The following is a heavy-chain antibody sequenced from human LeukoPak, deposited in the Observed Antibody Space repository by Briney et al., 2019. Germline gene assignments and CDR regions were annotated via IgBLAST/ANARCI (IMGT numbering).Heavy chain of an antibody. D-gene: IGHD1-26*01. CDR1: GFTFSSYW. J-gene: IGHJ4*02. CDR3: TGRLGGATSSYYFDY. V-gene: IGHV3-74*01. Sequence: GGSLRLSCAASGFTFSSYWMHWVRQAPGKGLVWVSRIITDGSSTSYADSVKGRFTISRDNAKNTLYLQMNSLRAEDTAVYYCTGRLGGATSSYYFDYWGQGTLVTVSS. CDR2: IITDGSST.